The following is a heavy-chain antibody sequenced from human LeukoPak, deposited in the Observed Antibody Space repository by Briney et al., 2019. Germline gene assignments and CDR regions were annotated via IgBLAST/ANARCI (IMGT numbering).Heavy chain of an antibody. V-gene: IGHV1-69*05. CDR2: IIPIFGTA. Sequence: GASVKVSCKASGGTFSSYAISWVRQAPGQGLEWMGGIIPIFGTANYAQKFQGRVTITTDESTSTAYMELRSLRSDDTAVYYCARVFEIAIFGVVGPEHYHYIDVWGKGTTVTVSS. D-gene: IGHD3-3*01. CDR1: GGTFSSYA. J-gene: IGHJ6*03. CDR3: ARVFEIAIFGVVGPEHYHYIDV.